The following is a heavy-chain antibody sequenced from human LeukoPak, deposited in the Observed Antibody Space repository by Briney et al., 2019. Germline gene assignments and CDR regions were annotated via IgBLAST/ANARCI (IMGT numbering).Heavy chain of an antibody. V-gene: IGHV3-23*01. CDR3: AKAEGRELPYYFDY. CDR1: GFIFSSYS. D-gene: IGHD1-26*01. Sequence: GGSLRLSCAASGFIFSSYSMSWVRQAPGKGLEWVSVITGSGGNTYYADSVKGRFTISKDNSKNTVYLQMNSLRAEDTAVYYCAKAEGRELPYYFDYWGQGTLVTVSS. J-gene: IGHJ4*02. CDR2: ITGSGGNT.